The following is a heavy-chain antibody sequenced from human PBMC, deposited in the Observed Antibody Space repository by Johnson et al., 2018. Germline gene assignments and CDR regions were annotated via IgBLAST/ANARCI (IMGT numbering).Heavy chain of an antibody. Sequence: QLVESGAEVKKPGXSVKVSCKASGGTFSSYGISWVRQAPGQGLEWMGGFIPIFGAANYGQKFQGRVTITADEHTNTAHMELGSRRSEDTAVYYCATPISAGAEYFQHWGQGTLVTVSS. CDR2: FIPIFGAA. J-gene: IGHJ1*01. D-gene: IGHD3-3*01. V-gene: IGHV1-69*01. CDR1: GGTFSSYG. CDR3: ATPISAGAEYFQH.